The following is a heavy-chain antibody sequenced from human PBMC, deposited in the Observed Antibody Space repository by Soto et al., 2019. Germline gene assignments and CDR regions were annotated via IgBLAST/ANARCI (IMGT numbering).Heavy chain of an antibody. CDR3: ARGDSTFGGRGWFDP. Sequence: QLQLQESGPGLVKPSETLSLTCTVSGGSISSSSYYWGWIRQPPGKGLEWIGSIYYSGSTYYNPSLKVRVTISVDTSKNQFSLKLSSVTAADTAVYYCARGDSTFGGRGWFDPWGQGTLVTVSS. CDR1: GGSISSSSYY. CDR2: IYYSGST. J-gene: IGHJ5*02. V-gene: IGHV4-39*01. D-gene: IGHD3-16*01.